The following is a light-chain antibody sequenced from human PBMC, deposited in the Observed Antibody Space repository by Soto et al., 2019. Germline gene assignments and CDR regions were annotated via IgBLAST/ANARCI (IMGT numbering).Light chain of an antibody. CDR3: QQYYNWPMYT. Sequence: EIVMTQSPATLSVSPGERATLSCRASQSVRSSLAWYQQRPGQAPRLLIYGASTRASGIPARFSGSGSGTEFTLTFSSLQSEDFAVYYCQQYYNWPMYTFGLGTKLEI. V-gene: IGKV3-15*01. J-gene: IGKJ2*01. CDR2: GAS. CDR1: QSVRSS.